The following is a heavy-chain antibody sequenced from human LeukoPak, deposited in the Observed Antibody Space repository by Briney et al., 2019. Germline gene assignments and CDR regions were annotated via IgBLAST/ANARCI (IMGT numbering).Heavy chain of an antibody. Sequence: PGGSLRLSCTASGFSFSGHWMHWARQLPGKGLVWVSRISPTGSTTSYADSVKGRFTASRDNSKNTLYLQMSSLRAEDTAVYYCVKDPFYYFDSSGNDYWGQGTLVTVSS. CDR1: GFSFSGHW. CDR3: VKDPFYYFDSSGNDY. CDR2: ISPTGSTT. J-gene: IGHJ4*02. D-gene: IGHD3-22*01. V-gene: IGHV3-74*01.